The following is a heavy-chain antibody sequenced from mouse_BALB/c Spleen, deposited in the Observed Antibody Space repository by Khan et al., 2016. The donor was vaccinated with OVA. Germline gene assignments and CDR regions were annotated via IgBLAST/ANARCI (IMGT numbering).Heavy chain of an antibody. V-gene: IGHV9-1*02. CDR3: ARSRGNYLLDH. CDR1: RYTFTDYG. D-gene: IGHD2-1*01. J-gene: IGHJ2*01. Sequence: QIQLVQSGPELKKPGETVKISCKASRYTFTDYGMNWVKQAPGKALKWMGWINTYTGEPTYADDFKGRFAFSLETSATTVFLQITNLKNEDMATYYCARSRGNYLLDHWGQGTTLTVSS. CDR2: INTYTGEP.